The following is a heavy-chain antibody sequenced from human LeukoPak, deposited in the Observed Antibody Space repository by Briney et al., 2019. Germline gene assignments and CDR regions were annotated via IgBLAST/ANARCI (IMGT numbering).Heavy chain of an antibody. D-gene: IGHD4-11*01. Sequence: GGSLRLSCVASGFTCSDYSMNWVRQAPGKGLEWVSYISSSGFTLNYADSVRGRFTISRDNAKNSLYLQMNSLRAEDTAVYYCARGVPKTSYYYYYMDVWGKGTTVTVSS. V-gene: IGHV3-48*01. CDR3: ARGVPKTSYYYYYMDV. CDR2: ISSSGFTL. CDR1: GFTCSDYS. J-gene: IGHJ6*03.